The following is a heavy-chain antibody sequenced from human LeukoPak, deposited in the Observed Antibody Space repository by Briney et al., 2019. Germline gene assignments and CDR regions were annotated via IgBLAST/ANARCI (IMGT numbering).Heavy chain of an antibody. CDR1: GYTFTDFF. Sequence: ASVKVSCKASGYTFTDFFVHWVRQAPGQGLEWMGWINPNSGGTNYAQKFQGRVTMTRDTSISTAYMELSRLRSDDTAVYYCARPGYCSSTSCYWGIFDPWGQGTLVTVSS. V-gene: IGHV1-2*02. CDR2: INPNSGGT. J-gene: IGHJ5*02. D-gene: IGHD2-2*03. CDR3: ARPGYCSSTSCYWGIFDP.